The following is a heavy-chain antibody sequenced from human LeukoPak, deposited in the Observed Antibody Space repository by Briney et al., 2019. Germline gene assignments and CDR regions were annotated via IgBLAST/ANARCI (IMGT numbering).Heavy chain of an antibody. CDR2: IYSGGNT. D-gene: IGHD6-13*01. CDR3: TRDTPGIAASVSGG. V-gene: IGHV3-53*01. Sequence: GGSLRLSCTASGFSVSHNYMSWVRQAPGKGLEWVALIYSGGNTHYADSVKGRFTISRDNSKNTLYLQMSSLRVEDTAVYYCTRDTPGIAASVSGGWGQGTLVTVSS. CDR1: GFSVSHNY. J-gene: IGHJ4*02.